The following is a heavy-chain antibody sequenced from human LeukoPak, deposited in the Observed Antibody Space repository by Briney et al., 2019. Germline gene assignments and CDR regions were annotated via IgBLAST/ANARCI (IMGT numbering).Heavy chain of an antibody. D-gene: IGHD3-10*01. CDR1: VLTVTSNF. J-gene: IGHJ4*02. CDR2: LYSAGSR. CDR3: ASGGLGARKYYSDPFHY. V-gene: IGHV3-66*01. Sequence: GRSLRLSRAASVLTVTSNFIAWVPQAPGTGVESFSILYSAGSRYSPDSVRGRFTIARDDSNNTLYLQMNSLRADDTAVYYCASGGLGARKYYSDPFHYWGQGTLVTVSS.